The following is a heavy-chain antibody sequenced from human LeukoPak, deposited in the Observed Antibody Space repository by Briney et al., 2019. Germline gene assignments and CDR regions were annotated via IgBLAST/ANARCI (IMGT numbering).Heavy chain of an antibody. CDR3: QVQLERTNYYYYDGMDV. V-gene: IGHV1-58*01. J-gene: IGHJ6*02. D-gene: IGHD1-1*01. CDR2: GVVGSCNT. CDR1: VFTFTSSA. Sequence: SVKVSCKASVFTFTSSAVQWVRQPRGQRLEWVGWGVVGSCNTNYAQKFQERVTITRDMSTSTAYMELSSLRSEDTAVYYCQVQLERTNYYYYDGMDVWGQGTTVTVSS.